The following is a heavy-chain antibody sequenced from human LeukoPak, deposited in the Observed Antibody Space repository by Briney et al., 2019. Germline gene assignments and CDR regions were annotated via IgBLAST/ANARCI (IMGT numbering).Heavy chain of an antibody. Sequence: PGGSLRLSCAASGFTFSGYDMNWVRQAPGKGLEWVAVISYDGSNKYYADSVKGRFTISRDNSKNTLYLQMNSLRAEDTAVYYCAKDLGSGSYISNFDYWGQGTLVTVSS. D-gene: IGHD1-26*01. CDR3: AKDLGSGSYISNFDY. CDR1: GFTFSGYD. CDR2: ISYDGSNK. J-gene: IGHJ4*02. V-gene: IGHV3-30*18.